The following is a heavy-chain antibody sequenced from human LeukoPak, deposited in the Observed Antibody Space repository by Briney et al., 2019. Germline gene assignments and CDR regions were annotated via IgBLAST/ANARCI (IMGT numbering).Heavy chain of an antibody. CDR3: ARDRGGSGSYLGRYLNY. Sequence: GASVKVSCKASGYTFTSYAMHWVRQAPGQRLEWMGWINAGNGNTKYSQKFQGRVTITRDTSASTVYMELSSLRSEDTAVYYCARDRGGSGSYLGRYLNYWGQGTLVTVSS. J-gene: IGHJ4*02. V-gene: IGHV1-3*01. CDR1: GYTFTSYA. CDR2: INAGNGNT. D-gene: IGHD3-10*01.